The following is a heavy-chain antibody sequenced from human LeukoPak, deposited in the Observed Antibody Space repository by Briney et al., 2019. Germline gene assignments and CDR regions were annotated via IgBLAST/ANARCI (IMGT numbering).Heavy chain of an antibody. CDR3: ARGFSSSWSYFEN. CDR2: IIPLLNTS. J-gene: IGHJ4*02. V-gene: IGHV1-69*05. CDR1: GGTFRSKA. D-gene: IGHD6-13*01. Sequence: SVKVSCKASGGTFRSKAINWVRQAPGQGLEWMGGIIPLLNTSIYAQKFQGRVTIITDESATTADMELNSLRSEDTAVYFCARGFSSSWSYFENWGQGTLVTVSS.